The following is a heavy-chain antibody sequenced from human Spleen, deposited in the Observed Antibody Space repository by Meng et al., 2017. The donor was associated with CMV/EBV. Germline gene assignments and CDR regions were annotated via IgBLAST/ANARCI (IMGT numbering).Heavy chain of an antibody. CDR1: GVSLSGYY. CDR2: ITHSGST. Sequence: ESLKISCGVYGVSLSGYYWTWIRQPPGKGLECIGEITHSGSTNYNPSPKSRVTISVDTSKNQFSLKLSSVTAADTAVYYCARAFYYDFWSGYYFDYWGQGTLVTVSS. CDR3: ARAFYYDFWSGYYFDY. J-gene: IGHJ4*02. D-gene: IGHD3-3*01. V-gene: IGHV4-34*01.